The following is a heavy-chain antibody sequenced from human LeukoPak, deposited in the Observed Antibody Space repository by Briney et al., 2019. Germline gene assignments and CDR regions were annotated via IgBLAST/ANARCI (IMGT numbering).Heavy chain of an antibody. V-gene: IGHV4-59*01. D-gene: IGHD4-17*01. CDR3: AREDPQTTVPEGLDV. Sequence: PSETLSLTCAVSGGSIGSYYWSWLRQPPGRGLEWIGYIYYGGTTNYNPSLKSRVTISVDTSKNQFSLKLTSVTAADTAIYYCAREDPQTTVPEGLDVWGQGTTVTVSS. CDR2: IYYGGTT. J-gene: IGHJ6*02. CDR1: GGSIGSYY.